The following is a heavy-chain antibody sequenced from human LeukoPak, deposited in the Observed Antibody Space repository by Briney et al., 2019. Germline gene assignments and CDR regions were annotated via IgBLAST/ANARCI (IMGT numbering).Heavy chain of an antibody. J-gene: IGHJ4*02. CDR1: GFTFSSYA. CDR3: AKAGRTDFDY. D-gene: IGHD3/OR15-3a*01. Sequence: PGRSLRLSCAASGFTFSSYAMHWVRQAPGKGLEWVAVISYDGSNKYYADSVKGRFTISRDNSKNTLYLQMNSLRAEDTAVYYCAKAGRTDFDYWGQGTLVTVSS. V-gene: IGHV3-30-3*01. CDR2: ISYDGSNK.